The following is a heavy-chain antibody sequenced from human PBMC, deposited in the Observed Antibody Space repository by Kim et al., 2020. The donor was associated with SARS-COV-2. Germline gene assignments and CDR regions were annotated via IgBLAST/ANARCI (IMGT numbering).Heavy chain of an antibody. CDR1: GGSISSSSYY. D-gene: IGHD2-15*01. Sequence: SETLSLTCTVSGGSISSSSYYWGWIRQPPGKGLEWIGSIYYSGSTYYNPSLKSRVTISVDTSKNQFSLKLSSVTAADTAVYYCARSVLEVGYFDYWGQGTLVTVSS. J-gene: IGHJ4*02. CDR3: ARSVLEVGYFDY. V-gene: IGHV4-39*01. CDR2: IYYSGST.